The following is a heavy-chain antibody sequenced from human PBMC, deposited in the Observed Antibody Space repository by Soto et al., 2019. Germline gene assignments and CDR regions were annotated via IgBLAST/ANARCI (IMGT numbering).Heavy chain of an antibody. Sequence: LRLSCAASGFTFSSYGMHWVRQAPGKGLEWVAVISYDGSNKYYADSVKGRFTISRDNSKNTLYLQMNSLRAEDTAVYYCAKVQQLVPRPYYYYYGMDVWGQGTTVTVSS. CDR3: AKVQQLVPRPYYYYYGMDV. J-gene: IGHJ6*02. CDR1: GFTFSSYG. D-gene: IGHD6-13*01. V-gene: IGHV3-30*18. CDR2: ISYDGSNK.